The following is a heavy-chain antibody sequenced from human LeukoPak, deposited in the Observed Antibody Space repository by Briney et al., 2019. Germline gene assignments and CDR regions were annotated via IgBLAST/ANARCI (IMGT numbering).Heavy chain of an antibody. Sequence: GGSLRLSCVASGFTFSSYAMNWVRQAPGKGLEWVSVITGTGGSTFYADSVKGRFTISRDNSKNTLYLQMNSLRAEDTAVYYCAKGAVWSLYYFDYWGQGTLVTVSS. D-gene: IGHD3-10*01. V-gene: IGHV3-23*01. CDR2: ITGTGGST. CDR1: GFTFSSYA. J-gene: IGHJ4*02. CDR3: AKGAVWSLYYFDY.